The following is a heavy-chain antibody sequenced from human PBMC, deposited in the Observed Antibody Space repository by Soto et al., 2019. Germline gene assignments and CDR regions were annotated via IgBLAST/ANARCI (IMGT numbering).Heavy chain of an antibody. V-gene: IGHV3-23*01. D-gene: IGHD2-15*01. CDR1: GFTFSSYA. CDR3: AKPFRDIVVVVAATQYFQH. Sequence: EVQLLESGGGLVQPGGSLRLSCAASGFTFSSYAMSWVRQAPGKGLEWVSAISGSGGSTYYADSVKGRFTISRDNSKNTLSLQMNSLRAEDTAVYYCAKPFRDIVVVVAATQYFQHWGQGPLVTVSS. J-gene: IGHJ1*01. CDR2: ISGSGGST.